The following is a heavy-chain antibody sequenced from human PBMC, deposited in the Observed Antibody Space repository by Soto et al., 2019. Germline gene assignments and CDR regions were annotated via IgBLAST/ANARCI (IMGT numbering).Heavy chain of an antibody. CDR2: ILVDGRT. CDR1: GFICSSYD. Sequence: GSLRLSCAASGFICSSYDMSWVRQAPGKGLEWVSTILVDGRTFYVDSVKGRFTISRDSSKNTVYLQMNSLTAGDTALYYCAKATATGGGAFDICGQGTKVTVSS. J-gene: IGHJ3*02. CDR3: AKATATGGGAFDI. D-gene: IGHD1-1*01. V-gene: IGHV3-23*01.